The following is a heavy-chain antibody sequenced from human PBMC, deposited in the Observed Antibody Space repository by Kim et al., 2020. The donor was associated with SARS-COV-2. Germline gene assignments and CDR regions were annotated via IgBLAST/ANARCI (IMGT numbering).Heavy chain of an antibody. D-gene: IGHD2-21*01. V-gene: IGHV3-30-3*01. CDR3: ARDVEGIYGYYYYGMDV. CDR2: ISYDGSNK. CDR1: GFTFSSYA. Sequence: GGSLRLSCAASGFTFSSYAMHWVRQAPGKGLEWVAVISYDGSNKYYADSVKGRFTISRDNSKNTLYLQMNSLRAEDTAVYYCARDVEGIYGYYYYGMDVWGQGTTVTVSS. J-gene: IGHJ6*02.